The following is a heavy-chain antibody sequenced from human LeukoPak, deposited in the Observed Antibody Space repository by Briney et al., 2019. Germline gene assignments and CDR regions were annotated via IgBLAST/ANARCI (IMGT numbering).Heavy chain of an antibody. CDR2: VSGSGGST. CDR1: GFTFSSYA. D-gene: IGHD6-19*01. J-gene: IGHJ4*02. CDR3: AKAGRASFTEAVAGTRSGYYFDY. Sequence: GGSLRLSCAASGFTFSSYAMSWVRQAPGKGLERVSAVSGSGGSTYYADSVKGRFTISRDNSKNTLYLQMNSLRAEDTAVYYCAKAGRASFTEAVAGTRSGYYFDYWGQGTLVTVSS. V-gene: IGHV3-23*01.